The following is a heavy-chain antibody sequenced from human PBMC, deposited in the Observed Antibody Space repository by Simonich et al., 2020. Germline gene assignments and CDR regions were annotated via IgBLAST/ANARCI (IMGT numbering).Heavy chain of an antibody. CDR1: GFPFVDYA. Sequence: EVQLVESGGGLVQPGRSLRLSCEASGFPFVDYAMHWVRQTLGEGVWWVSVISWKSGSIGYADSVKGRFTISRNNAKNSLYLQMNSLRAEDTALYYCAKDSGYCSGGSCYYFDYWGQGTLVTVSS. D-gene: IGHD2-15*01. J-gene: IGHJ4*02. CDR3: AKDSGYCSGGSCYYFDY. V-gene: IGHV3-9*01. CDR2: ISWKSGSI.